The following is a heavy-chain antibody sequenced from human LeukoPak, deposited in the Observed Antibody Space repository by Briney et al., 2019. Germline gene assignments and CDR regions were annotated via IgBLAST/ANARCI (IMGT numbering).Heavy chain of an antibody. Sequence: KPSETLSLTCTVSGGSISSYYWSWIRQPPGKGLEWIGYIYYTGSTNYNPSLKSRVTISVDTSKNQFSPKLSSVTAADTAVYYCAGRGYSYGDYWGQGTLVTVSS. J-gene: IGHJ4*02. CDR1: GGSISSYY. CDR3: AGRGYSYGDY. D-gene: IGHD5-18*01. CDR2: IYYTGST. V-gene: IGHV4-59*12.